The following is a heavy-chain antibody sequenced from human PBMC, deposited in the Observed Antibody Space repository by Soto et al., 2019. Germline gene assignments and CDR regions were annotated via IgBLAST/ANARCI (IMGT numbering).Heavy chain of an antibody. CDR2: IIPILGIA. CDR3: ASHRYFDHHTAAWFDP. CDR1: GGTFSSYA. Sequence: ASVKVSCKASGGTFSSYAISWVRQAPGQGLEWMGGIIPILGIANYAQKFQGRVTITADKSTSTAYMELSSLRSEDTAVYYCASHRYFDHHTAAWFDPWGQGTLVTVSS. J-gene: IGHJ5*02. V-gene: IGHV1-69*10. D-gene: IGHD3-9*01.